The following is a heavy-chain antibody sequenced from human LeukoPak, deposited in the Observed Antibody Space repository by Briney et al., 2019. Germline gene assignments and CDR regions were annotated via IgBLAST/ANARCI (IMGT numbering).Heavy chain of an antibody. Sequence: PGGSLRLSCTASGFTFSSSAMNWVRQAPGKGLEWVSYISSSSGTINYADSVKGRFTVSRDNAQNSLYLQMNSLRAEDTAVYYCARDKVNSCSGGSCYRYDYWGQGTLVTVAT. CDR3: ARDKVNSCSGGSCYRYDY. CDR2: ISSSSGTI. V-gene: IGHV3-48*04. CDR1: GFTFSSSA. J-gene: IGHJ4*02. D-gene: IGHD2-15*01.